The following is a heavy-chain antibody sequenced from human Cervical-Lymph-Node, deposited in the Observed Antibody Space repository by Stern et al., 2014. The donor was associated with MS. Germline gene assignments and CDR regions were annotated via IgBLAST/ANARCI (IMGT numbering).Heavy chain of an antibody. V-gene: IGHV3-30-3*01. CDR1: GFTFSNNA. Sequence: VKMVQSGGGVVQAGRSLRLTCTPSGFTFSNNAMQWDRQAQGKGLEWGGFLSNDRTNEYYADSVTVRFSISRDNSNNTLYLQMTSLRTDDTAVYFCARERGYCIGGRCYPYYFDYCGQVTLVTVSS. CDR2: LSNDRTNE. CDR3: ARERGYCIGGRCYPYYFDY. J-gene: IGHJ4*02. D-gene: IGHD2-15*01.